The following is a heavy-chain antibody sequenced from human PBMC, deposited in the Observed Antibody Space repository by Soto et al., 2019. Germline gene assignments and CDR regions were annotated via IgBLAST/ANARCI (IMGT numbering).Heavy chain of an antibody. CDR1: GFTFSSYG. Sequence: PGGSLRLSCAASGFTFSSYGMHWVRQAPGKGLEWVAVISYDGSNKYYADSVKGRFTISRDNSKNTLYLQMNSLRAEDTAVYYCAKGEDSSSWSTGTYYYYGMDVWGQGTTVTVSS. CDR2: ISYDGSNK. D-gene: IGHD6-13*01. J-gene: IGHJ6*02. V-gene: IGHV3-30*18. CDR3: AKGEDSSSWSTGTYYYYGMDV.